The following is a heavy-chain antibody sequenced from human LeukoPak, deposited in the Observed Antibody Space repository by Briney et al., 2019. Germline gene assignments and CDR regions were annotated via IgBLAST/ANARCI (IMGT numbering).Heavy chain of an antibody. D-gene: IGHD3-22*01. J-gene: IGHJ4*02. CDR2: IIPILGIA. CDR3: ARVSIYYDSSGYYHLFDY. CDR1: GGIFSSYA. Sequence: GASVKVSCKASGGIFSSYAISWVRQAPGQGLEWMGRIIPILGIANYAQKFQGRVTITADKSTSTAYMELSSLRSEDTAVYYCARVSIYYDSSGYYHLFDYWGQGTLVTVSS. V-gene: IGHV1-69*04.